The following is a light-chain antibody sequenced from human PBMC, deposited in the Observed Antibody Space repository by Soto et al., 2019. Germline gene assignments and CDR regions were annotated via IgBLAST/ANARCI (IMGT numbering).Light chain of an antibody. Sequence: QSVLTQSSSASASLGSSVTLTCTLSSRHSSYTIAWHQQQPGKAPRYLMKLERSGSYNKGSGVPDRFSGSSSGAGRYLTISNLQSEDEADYYCETWDSNTFVVFGGGTKLTVL. J-gene: IGLJ2*01. CDR2: LERSGSY. CDR1: SRHSSYT. V-gene: IGLV4-60*03. CDR3: ETWDSNTFVV.